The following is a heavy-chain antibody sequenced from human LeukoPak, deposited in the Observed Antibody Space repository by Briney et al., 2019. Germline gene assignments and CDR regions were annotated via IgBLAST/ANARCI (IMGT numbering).Heavy chain of an antibody. D-gene: IGHD2-15*01. CDR2: ISYDGNNK. CDR3: AKVGYCSGGTCYWGVYYYYGMDV. CDR1: GFTFSSYG. J-gene: IGHJ6*02. V-gene: IGHV3-30*18. Sequence: GGSLRLSCAASGFTFSSYGMHRVRQAPGKGLEWGAVISYDGNNKYHADSVKGRFTISRDNSKNTLYLQMNSLRAEDTAVYYCAKVGYCSGGTCYWGVYYYYGMDVWGQGTTVTVSS.